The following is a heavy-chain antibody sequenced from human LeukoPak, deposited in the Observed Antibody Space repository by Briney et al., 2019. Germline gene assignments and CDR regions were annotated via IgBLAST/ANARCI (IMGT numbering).Heavy chain of an antibody. D-gene: IGHD3-10*01. CDR3: ARVTTWWFGDNSYYMDV. CDR1: GCSISSYY. CDR2: IYYSGSN. Sequence: PSETLCLTCTVSGCSISSYYGSWIRQPPGKGLEWIGDIYYSGSNNYNASLKSRVTISVDTSKNQFSLKLSSVTAADTAVYYCARVTTWWFGDNSYYMDVWGKGTTVTISS. V-gene: IGHV4-59*01. J-gene: IGHJ6*03.